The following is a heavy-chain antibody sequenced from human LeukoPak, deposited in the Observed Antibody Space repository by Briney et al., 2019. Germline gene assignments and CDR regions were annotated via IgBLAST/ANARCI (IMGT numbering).Heavy chain of an antibody. CDR2: IYHRGST. J-gene: IGHJ4*02. V-gene: IGHV4-38-2*01. Sequence: PSETLSLTCAVSGYSISSGYYWGWIRQPPGKGLEWIGSIYHRGSTYYNPSLKSRVTISVDTSKNQFSLKLSSVTAADTAVYYCAGLGEAYWGQGTLVTVSS. CDR1: GYSISSGYY. D-gene: IGHD3-10*01. CDR3: AGLGEAY.